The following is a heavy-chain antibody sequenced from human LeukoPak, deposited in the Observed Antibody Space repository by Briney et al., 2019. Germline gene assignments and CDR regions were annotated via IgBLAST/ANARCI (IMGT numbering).Heavy chain of an antibody. CDR3: ARGRVTGLIDY. CDR1: GFTFSSYW. D-gene: IGHD1-20*01. CDR2: IKQDGSEK. J-gene: IGHJ4*02. Sequence: GGSLRLSCAASGFTFSSYWMSWVRQAPGKGLEWVANIKQDGSEKYYVDSVKGRFTISRDNAKNSLYLQMNSLRAGDTAVYYCARGRVTGLIDYWGQGTLVTVSS. V-gene: IGHV3-7*01.